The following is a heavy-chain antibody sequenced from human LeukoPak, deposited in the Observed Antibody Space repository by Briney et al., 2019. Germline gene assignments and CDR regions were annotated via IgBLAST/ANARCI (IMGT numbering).Heavy chain of an antibody. V-gene: IGHV4-59*01. J-gene: IGHJ2*01. D-gene: IGHD6-19*01. Sequence: NTSETLSLTCTVSGGSISSYYWSWIRRPPGKGLEWIAYIYYSGSTNYNPSLKSRVTISVDTSKNQFSLKLSSVTAADTAVYYCARGAADPVAGIIWYFDLWGRGTLVTVSS. CDR2: IYYSGST. CDR3: ARGAADPVAGIIWYFDL. CDR1: GGSISSYY.